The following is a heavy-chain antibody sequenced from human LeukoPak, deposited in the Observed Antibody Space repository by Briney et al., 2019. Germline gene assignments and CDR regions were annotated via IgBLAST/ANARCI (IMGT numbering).Heavy chain of an antibody. CDR3: AREVRPYCSGGSCYSGNWFDP. CDR1: GGSFSGYY. D-gene: IGHD2-15*01. J-gene: IGHJ5*02. Sequence: SETLSLTCAVYGGSFSGYYWSWIRQPPGKGLEWIGEINHSGSTNYNPSLKSRVTISVDTSKNQFSLKLSSVTAADTAVYYCAREVRPYCSGGSCYSGNWFDPWGQGTLATVSS. CDR2: INHSGST. V-gene: IGHV4-34*01.